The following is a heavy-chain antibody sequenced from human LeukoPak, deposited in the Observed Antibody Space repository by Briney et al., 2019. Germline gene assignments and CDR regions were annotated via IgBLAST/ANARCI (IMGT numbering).Heavy chain of an antibody. D-gene: IGHD3-22*01. Sequence: SVHVPCKASRCTFTGYYMHWVGQAPAQAREGMGWNNPNSGGTNYAQSFQGRVTMTRDTSISTAYMELRRLRSDDTAVYYCARRGDSSGPDYWGQGTLATVS. J-gene: IGHJ4*02. CDR3: ARRGDSSGPDY. CDR1: RCTFTGYY. CDR2: NNPNSGGT. V-gene: IGHV1-2*02.